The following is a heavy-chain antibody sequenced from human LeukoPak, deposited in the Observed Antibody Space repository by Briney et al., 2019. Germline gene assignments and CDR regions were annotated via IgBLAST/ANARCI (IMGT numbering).Heavy chain of an antibody. CDR3: AARRGGIAVAGIDY. Sequence: GGSLRLSCAASGFTFSSYSMSWVRQAPGKGLEWVSCISSSSSYIYYADSVKGRFTISRDNAKNSLYPQMNSLRAEDTAVYYCAARRGGIAVAGIDYWGQGTLVTVSS. V-gene: IGHV3-21*01. J-gene: IGHJ4*02. D-gene: IGHD6-19*01. CDR1: GFTFSSYS. CDR2: ISSSSSYI.